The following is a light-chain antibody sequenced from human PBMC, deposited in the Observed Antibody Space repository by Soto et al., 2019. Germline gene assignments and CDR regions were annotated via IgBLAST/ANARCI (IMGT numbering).Light chain of an antibody. V-gene: IGLV1-40*01. J-gene: IGLJ2*01. CDR1: SSDIGGGYD. CDR3: QSYDSSLSGHVV. Sequence: QSVLTQPPSVSGAPGQRVTICCTGSSSDIGGGYDVHWYQHLPGSVPKLLIYGDTNRPSGVPDRFSGSKSGTSASLAITGLQAEDEADYYCQSYDSSLSGHVVFGGGTKLTVL. CDR2: GDT.